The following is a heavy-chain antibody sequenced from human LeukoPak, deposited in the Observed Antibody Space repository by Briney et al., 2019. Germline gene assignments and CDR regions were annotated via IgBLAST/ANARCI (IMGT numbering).Heavy chain of an antibody. Sequence: GRSLRLSCAASGFTFSSYTMHWVRQAPGKGLEWVAVISYDESNKYYADSVKGRFTISRDNSKNTLFLQMNSLRAEDTAVYYCAKDARRTNGWYFFDYWGQGTLVTVSS. V-gene: IGHV3-30-3*01. D-gene: IGHD6-19*01. J-gene: IGHJ4*02. CDR3: AKDARRTNGWYFFDY. CDR2: ISYDESNK. CDR1: GFTFSSYT.